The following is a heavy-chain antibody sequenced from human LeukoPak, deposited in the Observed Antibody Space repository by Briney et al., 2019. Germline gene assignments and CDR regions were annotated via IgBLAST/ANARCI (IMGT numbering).Heavy chain of an antibody. D-gene: IGHD6-13*01. V-gene: IGHV1-8*01. CDR1: GYTFTSYD. J-gene: IGHJ6*02. Sequence: ASVKVSCKASGYTFTSYDINWVRQATGQGLEWMGWMNPNSGNTGYAQKFQGRVTMTRNTSISTAYMELSSLRSEDTAVYYCATDVAAAGTRGYYYYGMDVWGQGTTVTVSS. CDR3: ATDVAAAGTRGYYYYGMDV. CDR2: MNPNSGNT.